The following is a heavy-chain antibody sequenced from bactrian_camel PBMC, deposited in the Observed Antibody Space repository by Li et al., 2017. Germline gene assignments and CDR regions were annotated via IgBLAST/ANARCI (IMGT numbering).Heavy chain of an antibody. CDR1: GNTHGIVC. J-gene: IGHJ4*01. Sequence: VQLVESGGGSVQVGGSLKLSCESSGNTHGIVCMAWFRQAPGKEREAVAAIHVTYGSKYYDRTVKGRFTISQDNAKNTLYLQMNSLKPDDTAVYYCAATGQMLSVAGCRTQGTQVTVS. V-gene: IGHV3S63*01. CDR2: IHVTYGSK. D-gene: IGHD1*01.